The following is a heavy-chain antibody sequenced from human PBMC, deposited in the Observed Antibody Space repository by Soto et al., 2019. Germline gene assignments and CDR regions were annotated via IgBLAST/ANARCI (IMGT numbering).Heavy chain of an antibody. V-gene: IGHV1-69*01. CDR2: IIPIFGTA. J-gene: IGHJ4*02. CDR3: PRDSQSFSGYSGYAPGDY. CDR1: GGTFSSYA. Sequence: QVQLVQSGAEVKKPGSSVKVSCKASGGTFSSYAISWVRQAPGQGLEWMGGIIPIFGTANYAQKFQGRVTITADESTSTAYMELSSLRSEDTAVYYCPRDSQSFSGYSGYAPGDYWGQGTLVTVSS. D-gene: IGHD5-12*01.